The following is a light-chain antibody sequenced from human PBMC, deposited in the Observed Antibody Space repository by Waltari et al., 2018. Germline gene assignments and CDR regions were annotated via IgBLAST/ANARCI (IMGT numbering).Light chain of an antibody. J-gene: IGLJ3*02. V-gene: IGLV3-19*01. CDR1: SLRSSY. CDR3: SSRNGRANQVV. Sequence: SSELTQDPAVSVALGQTVRFTCQGDSLRSSYASWYQLKPGQAPVLVIYGKDKRPSGIPDRISGYSSGTTSSWTITGAQAEDEADYYCSSRNGRANQVVFAGGTKVTVL. CDR2: GKD.